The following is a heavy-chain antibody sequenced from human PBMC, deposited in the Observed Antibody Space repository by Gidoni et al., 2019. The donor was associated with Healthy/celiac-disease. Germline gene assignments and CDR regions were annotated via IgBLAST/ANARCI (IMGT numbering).Heavy chain of an antibody. CDR1: GGSISSSNW. D-gene: IGHD3-22*01. V-gene: IGHV4-4*02. Sequence: QVQLQESGPGLVKPSGTLSLTCAVSGGSISSSNWWSWVRQPPGKGLEWSGEIYHSGSTNYNPSLKSRVTISVDKSKNQFSLKLNSVTAADTAVYYCASNYDSSGYYYYGMDVWGQGTTVTVSS. CDR2: IYHSGST. J-gene: IGHJ6*02. CDR3: ASNYDSSGYYYYGMDV.